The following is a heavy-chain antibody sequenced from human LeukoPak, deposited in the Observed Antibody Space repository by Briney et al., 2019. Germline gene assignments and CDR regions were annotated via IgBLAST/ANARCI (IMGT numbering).Heavy chain of an antibody. CDR1: GFTFSSYA. J-gene: IGHJ3*02. Sequence: GRSLRLSCAASGFTFSSYAMHWVRQAPGKGLEWVSAISGSGGSTYYADSVKGRFTISRDNSKNTLYLQMNSLRAEDTAVYYCAKETSYNWNYGAFDIWGQGTMVTVSS. D-gene: IGHD1-7*01. V-gene: IGHV3-23*01. CDR3: AKETSYNWNYGAFDI. CDR2: ISGSGGST.